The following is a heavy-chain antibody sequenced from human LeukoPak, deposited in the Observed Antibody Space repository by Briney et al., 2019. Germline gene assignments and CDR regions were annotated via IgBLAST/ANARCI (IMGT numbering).Heavy chain of an antibody. CDR3: AKDMYTNGAPAANFDY. CDR1: GFTSDDYA. V-gene: IGHV3-9*02. D-gene: IGHD2-8*01. Sequence: GRSLRLSCAASGFTSDDYAMHWVRQAPGKGLEWVSGISWNSGSIGYADSVKGRFTISRDNAKNSLYLQMNSLRAEDTALYYCAKDMYTNGAPAANFDYWGQGTLVTVSS. CDR2: ISWNSGSI. J-gene: IGHJ4*02.